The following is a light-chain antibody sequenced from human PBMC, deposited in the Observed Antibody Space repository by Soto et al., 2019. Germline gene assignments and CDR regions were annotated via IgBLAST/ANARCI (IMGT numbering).Light chain of an antibody. V-gene: IGLV1-44*01. Sequence: QSALTQPHSASGTPGQRVTISCSGSSSNIGTSSVHWFQQLPGTAPKLLISTTNQRPSGVPERFSGSKSGTSASLAISGLQSEVEADYYCAAWDDSLNGHVFGTGTKVTVL. CDR2: TTN. CDR3: AAWDDSLNGHV. CDR1: SSNIGTSS. J-gene: IGLJ1*01.